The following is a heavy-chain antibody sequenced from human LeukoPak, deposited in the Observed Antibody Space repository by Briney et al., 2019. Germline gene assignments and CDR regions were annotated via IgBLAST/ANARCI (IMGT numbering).Heavy chain of an antibody. CDR2: INHSGST. CDR1: GGSFSGYY. Sequence: SETLSLTCTVYGGSFSGYYWSWIRQPPGKGLEWIGEINHSGSTNYNPSLKSRVTISVDTSKNQFSLKLSSVTAADTAVYYCARPHLQYSGGSCYVYWGQGTLVTVSS. V-gene: IGHV4-34*01. D-gene: IGHD2-15*01. CDR3: ARPHLQYSGGSCYVY. J-gene: IGHJ4*02.